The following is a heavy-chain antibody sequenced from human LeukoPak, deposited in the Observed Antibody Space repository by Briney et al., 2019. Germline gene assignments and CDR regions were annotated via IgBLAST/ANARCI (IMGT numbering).Heavy chain of an antibody. CDR2: FDPEDGET. D-gene: IGHD1-26*01. CDR1: GYTLTELS. J-gene: IGHJ6*02. CDR3: ATTRPLSGSYYYYYYGMDV. V-gene: IGHV1-24*01. Sequence: GASVKVSCKVSGYTLTELSMHWVRQAPGKGLEWMGGFDPEDGETIYAQKFQGRVTMTEDTSTDTAYMELSSLRSEDTAVYYCATTRPLSGSYYYYYYGMDVWGQGTTVTVSS.